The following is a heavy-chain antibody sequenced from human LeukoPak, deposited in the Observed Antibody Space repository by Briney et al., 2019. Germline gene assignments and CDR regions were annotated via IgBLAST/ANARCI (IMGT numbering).Heavy chain of an antibody. CDR2: IFPGDYNT. Sequence: GEPLKISCKGSGYRFASYWIGWVRQMRGKGLEWMGIIFPGDYNTRYTPPIQAQVTISADKPISPAYLQWSSLKASDTGIYYCARSHCSSTSCYGETIHYWGQGTLVTVSS. V-gene: IGHV5-51*01. J-gene: IGHJ4*02. CDR1: GYRFASYW. D-gene: IGHD2-2*01. CDR3: ARSHCSSTSCYGETIHY.